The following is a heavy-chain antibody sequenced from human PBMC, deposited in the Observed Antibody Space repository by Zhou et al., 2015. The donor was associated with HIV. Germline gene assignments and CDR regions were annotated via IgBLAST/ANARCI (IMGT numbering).Heavy chain of an antibody. V-gene: IGHV1-69*01. Sequence: QVQLVQSGAELKKPGSSVKVSCKASGGTVSRFAINWVRQAPGQGLEWMGGIIPIFGTANYAQKFQGRVTITADESTSTAYMELSSLRSEDTAVYYCARDSPHYVWGSYRSDEDAFDIWGQGTMVTVSS. CDR2: IIPIFGTA. D-gene: IGHD3-16*02. CDR1: GGTVSRFA. J-gene: IGHJ3*02. CDR3: ARDSPHYVWGSYRSDEDAFDI.